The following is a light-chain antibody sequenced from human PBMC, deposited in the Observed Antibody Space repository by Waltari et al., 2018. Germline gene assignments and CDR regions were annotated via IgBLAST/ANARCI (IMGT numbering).Light chain of an antibody. CDR2: RAS. CDR1: QTVGSSS. V-gene: IGKV3-20*01. CDR3: QQHGTLPAT. Sequence: EIVLTQSPGTASLSPGERVTLSCRSSQTVGSSSLAWYQQKPGQAPRLVIYRASRRATVIPDRFSGSGSGTDFSLTISRLENEDCAVYYCQQHGTLPATFGQGTKVEIK. J-gene: IGKJ1*01.